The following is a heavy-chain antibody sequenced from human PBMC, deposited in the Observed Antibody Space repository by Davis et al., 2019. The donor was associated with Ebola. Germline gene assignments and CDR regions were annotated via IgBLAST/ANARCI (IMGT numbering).Heavy chain of an antibody. D-gene: IGHD4-11*01. CDR1: GYTFTSYG. CDR3: ARVGTTVTTSYYYYGMDV. J-gene: IGHJ6*04. V-gene: IGHV1-18*01. CDR2: ISAYNGNT. Sequence: AASVKVSCKASGYTFTSYGISWVRQAPGQGLEWMGWISAYNGNTNYAQKLQGRVTITTDTSTSTAYMELRSLRSDDTAVYYCARVGTTVTTSYYYYGMDVWGKGTTVTVSS.